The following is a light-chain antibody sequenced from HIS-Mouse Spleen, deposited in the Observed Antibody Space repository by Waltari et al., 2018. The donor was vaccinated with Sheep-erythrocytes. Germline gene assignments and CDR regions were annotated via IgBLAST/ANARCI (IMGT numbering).Light chain of an antibody. CDR2: SNN. Sequence: QSVLTQPPSASGTPGQRVTISCSGTSSNIGRNTVNWYQQRPGTAPKPLIYSNNQRPSGVPDRFSGSKSGTSASLAISGLQSEDEADYYCAAWDDSLNGYVFGTGTKVTVL. J-gene: IGLJ1*01. CDR1: SSNIGRNT. CDR3: AAWDDSLNGYV. V-gene: IGLV1-44*01.